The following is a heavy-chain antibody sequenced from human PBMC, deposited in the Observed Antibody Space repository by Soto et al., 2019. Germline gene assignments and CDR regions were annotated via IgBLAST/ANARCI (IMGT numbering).Heavy chain of an antibody. J-gene: IGHJ3*01. D-gene: IGHD2-2*01. CDR1: GGSLNNYN. V-gene: IGHV4-4*07. CDR2: IYSSGKT. CDR3: ARERTYQMFGDDALDF. Sequence: LSLTCTVSGGSLNNYNWNWIRQSAGTGLEWIGRIYSSGKTYYNPSLKSRVTLSLDMLNNQISLKVTSVTAADTAMYYCARERTYQMFGDDALDFWGLGTMVTVSS.